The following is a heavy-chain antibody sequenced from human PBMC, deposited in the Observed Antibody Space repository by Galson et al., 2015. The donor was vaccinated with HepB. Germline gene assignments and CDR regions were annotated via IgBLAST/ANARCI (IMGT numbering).Heavy chain of an antibody. CDR3: ARDEGWFDP. CDR1: GLTFSSYW. V-gene: IGHV3-7*01. J-gene: IGHJ5*02. Sequence: SLRLSCAASGLTFSSYWMSWVRQAPGKGLEWVADIKQDGSEKYYVDSVKGRFTISRDNAKNSLYLQMNSLRAEDTAVYYCARDEGWFDPWGQGTLVTVSS. CDR2: IKQDGSEK.